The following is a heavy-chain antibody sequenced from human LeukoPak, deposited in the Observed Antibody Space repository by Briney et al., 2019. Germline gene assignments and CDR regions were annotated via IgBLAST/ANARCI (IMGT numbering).Heavy chain of an antibody. D-gene: IGHD1-26*01. J-gene: IGHJ6*02. V-gene: IGHV1-2*02. CDR2: INPNSGGT. CDR1: GYTFTGYY. CDR3: ATTFGSYSGYYYYGMDV. Sequence: ASVKVSCKASGYTFTGYYMHWVRQAPGQGLEWMGWINPNSGGTNYAQKFQGRVTMTRDTSISTAYMELSRLRSDDTAVYYCATTFGSYSGYYYYGMDVWGQGTTVTVSS.